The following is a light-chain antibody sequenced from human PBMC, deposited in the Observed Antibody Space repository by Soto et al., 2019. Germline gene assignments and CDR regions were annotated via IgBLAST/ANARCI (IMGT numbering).Light chain of an antibody. Sequence: QSVLTRPASVSGSPGQSITISCTGTGSDVGSYNLVSWYQQHPGKAPKLMIYEVTKRPSGVSHRFSGSKSGNTASLTISGLQAEDEADYYCCSYAGSPYVFGTGTKVTVL. CDR3: CSYAGSPYV. CDR1: GSDVGSYNL. J-gene: IGLJ1*01. CDR2: EVT. V-gene: IGLV2-23*02.